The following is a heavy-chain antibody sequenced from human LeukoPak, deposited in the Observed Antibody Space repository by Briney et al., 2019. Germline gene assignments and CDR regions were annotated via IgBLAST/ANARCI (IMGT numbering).Heavy chain of an antibody. V-gene: IGHV5-51*01. CDR2: IYPGDSDT. CDR1: GYSFTSYW. D-gene: IGHD6-19*01. Sequence: GESLKISCKGSGYSFTSYWIGWVRPMPGKGLEWMGIIYPGDSDTRYSPSFQGQVTISADKSISTAYLQWSSLKASDTAMYYCARAEAYSSGWYYFDYWGQGTLVTVSS. CDR3: ARAEAYSSGWYYFDY. J-gene: IGHJ4*02.